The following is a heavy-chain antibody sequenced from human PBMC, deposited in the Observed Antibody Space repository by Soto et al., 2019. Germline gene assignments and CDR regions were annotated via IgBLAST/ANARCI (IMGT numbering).Heavy chain of an antibody. CDR3: AILGGYCSSTSCYGYYGMDV. D-gene: IGHD2-2*01. CDR1: GGSISSGPYS. Sequence: PSETLSLTCTVSGGSISSGPYSWGWIRQPPGEGLEWIGTFYYSESTYYNPSLESRVTISVDTSKNQFSLKVSSVTVADTAVYYCAILGGYCSSTSCYGYYGMDVWGQGTTVTVSS. J-gene: IGHJ6*02. V-gene: IGHV4-39*01. CDR2: FYYSEST.